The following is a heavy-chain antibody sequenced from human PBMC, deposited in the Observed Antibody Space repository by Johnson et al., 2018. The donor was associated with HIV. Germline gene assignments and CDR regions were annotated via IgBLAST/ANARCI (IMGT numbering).Heavy chain of an antibody. CDR3: ARDQVGILWDAFDI. CDR2: IRYDGSNK. V-gene: IGHV3-30*02. CDR1: GFTFNNYG. J-gene: IGHJ3*02. Sequence: QVQLVESGGAVVQPGGSLRLSCAASGFTFNNYGMHWVRQAPGKGLGWVAFIRYDGSNKYYADSVKGRFTISRDNSKNSLYLQMNSLRAEDTAFYYCARDQVGILWDAFDIWGQGTMVTVSS. D-gene: IGHD3-10*01.